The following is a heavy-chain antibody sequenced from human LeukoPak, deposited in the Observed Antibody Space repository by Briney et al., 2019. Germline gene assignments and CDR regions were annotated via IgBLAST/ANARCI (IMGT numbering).Heavy chain of an antibody. D-gene: IGHD1-26*01. CDR1: GYTFTGYY. V-gene: IGHV1-2*02. CDR3: ARGPMYSGSHHES. Sequence: ASVKVSCKASGYTFTGYYMHWVRQAPGQGLEWMGWINPNSGGTNYAQKFQGRVTMTRDTSISTAYMELSRLRSDDTAVYYCARGPMYSGSHHESWGQGTPVTVSS. J-gene: IGHJ5*02. CDR2: INPNSGGT.